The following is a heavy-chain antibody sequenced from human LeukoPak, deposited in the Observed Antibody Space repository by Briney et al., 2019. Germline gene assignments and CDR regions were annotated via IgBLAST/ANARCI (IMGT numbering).Heavy chain of an antibody. D-gene: IGHD3-3*01. CDR1: GGSISSSYW. CDR3: ARGYAQSSLPYDFWSGYDY. V-gene: IGHV4-4*02. CDR2: VYHSGTT. J-gene: IGHJ4*02. Sequence: PSETLSLTCAVSGGSISSSYWWSWVRQPPGKGLEWSGEVYHSGTTNYYPSLKSRVTISVDTSKNQFSLKLSSVNAADTAVYYCARGYAQSSLPYDFWSGYDYWGQGTLVTVSS.